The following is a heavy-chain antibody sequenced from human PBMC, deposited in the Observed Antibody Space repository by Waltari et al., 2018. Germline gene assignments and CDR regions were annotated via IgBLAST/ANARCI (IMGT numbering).Heavy chain of an antibody. CDR2: ISGNGANT. Sequence: EVQLVESGGGLVQPGGSLRLSCAASGFTFRSNAMSWVRQVPGKGLEWVSSISGNGANTYYADSVKGRFTISRDNSKNTLFLQMDSLRAEDTAVYYCAKALTLSSTWDMHWGQGTLVTVSS. D-gene: IGHD6-13*01. CDR1: GFTFRSNA. CDR3: AKALTLSSTWDMH. V-gene: IGHV3-23*04. J-gene: IGHJ4*02.